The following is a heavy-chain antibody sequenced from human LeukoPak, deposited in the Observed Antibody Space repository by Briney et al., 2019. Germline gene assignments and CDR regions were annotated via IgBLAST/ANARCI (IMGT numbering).Heavy chain of an antibody. CDR1: GYTFTGYY. V-gene: IGHV1-69*06. CDR3: AKTPVGMVTLDY. CDR2: IIPIFGTA. D-gene: IGHD5-24*01. Sequence: ASVKVSCKASGYTFTGYYMHWVRQAPGQGLEWMGGIIPIFGTANYAQKFQGRVTITADKSTTTAYMEVSSLRPEDTAVYYCAKTPVGMVTLDYWGQGTLVTVSS. J-gene: IGHJ4*02.